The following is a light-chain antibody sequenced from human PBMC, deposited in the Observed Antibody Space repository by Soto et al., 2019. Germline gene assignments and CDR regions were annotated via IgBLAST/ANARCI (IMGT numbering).Light chain of an antibody. CDR1: QSIGVW. V-gene: IGKV1-5*03. CDR3: QQYNSYSPA. J-gene: IGKJ1*01. Sequence: DIPMTQSPSTLSASVGDRVTITCRASQSIGVWLAWYQQRPGKAPKLLISQASSLESGVPSRFSGSASGTEFTLTISSLQPDDFATYYCQQYNSYSPAFGQGTNVEIK. CDR2: QAS.